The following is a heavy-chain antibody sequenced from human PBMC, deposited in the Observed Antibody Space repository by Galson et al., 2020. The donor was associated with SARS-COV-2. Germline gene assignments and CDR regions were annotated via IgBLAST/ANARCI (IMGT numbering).Heavy chain of an antibody. CDR3: ARFDYGDFSAFDY. CDR1: GGSISSSSYY. J-gene: IGHJ4*02. Sequence: SQTLLLTCTVSGGSISSSSYYWGWIRQPPGKGLEWIGSIYYSGSTYYNPSLKSRVTISVDTSKNQFSLKLSSVTAADTAVYYCARFDYGDFSAFDYWGQGTLVTVSS. CDR2: IYYSGST. V-gene: IGHV4-39*07. D-gene: IGHD4-17*01.